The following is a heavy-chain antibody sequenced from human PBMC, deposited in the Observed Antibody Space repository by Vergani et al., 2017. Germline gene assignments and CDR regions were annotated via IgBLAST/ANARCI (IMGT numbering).Heavy chain of an antibody. D-gene: IGHD1-26*01. V-gene: IGHV4-34*01. J-gene: IGHJ3*02. CDR2: INHSGST. Sequence: QVQLQQWGAGLLKPSETLSLTCAVYGGSFSGYYWSWIRQPPGKGLEWIGEINHSGSTNYNPSLKSRVTISVDTSKNQFSLKLSSVTAADTAVYYCARDQVGATRPAGHDAFDIWGQGTMVTVSS. CDR3: ARDQVGATRPAGHDAFDI. CDR1: GGSFSGYY.